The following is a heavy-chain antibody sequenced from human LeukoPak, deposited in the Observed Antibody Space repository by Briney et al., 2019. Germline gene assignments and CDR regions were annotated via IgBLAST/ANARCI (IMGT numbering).Heavy chain of an antibody. V-gene: IGHV1-2*02. Sequence: GASVKVSCKASGYTFTCYYMHWVRQASGQGLEWMGWINPNSGGTNYAQKFQGRVTMTRDTSISTAYMELSRLRSDDTAVYYCASRYYDSSGYYRFDYWGQGTLVTVSS. CDR1: GYTFTCYY. D-gene: IGHD3-22*01. J-gene: IGHJ4*02. CDR3: ASRYYDSSGYYRFDY. CDR2: INPNSGGT.